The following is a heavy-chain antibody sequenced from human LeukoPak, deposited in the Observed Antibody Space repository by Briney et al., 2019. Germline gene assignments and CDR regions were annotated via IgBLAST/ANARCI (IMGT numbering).Heavy chain of an antibody. CDR1: GYTFTSYY. D-gene: IGHD4-23*01. CDR2: IIPIFGIA. CDR3: ARALTVVTHDAFDI. V-gene: IGHV1-69*04. Sequence: SVKVSCKASGYTFTSYYMHWVRQAPGQGLEWVGRIIPIFGIANYAQKFQGRVTITADKSTSTAYMELSSLRSEDTAVYYCARALTVVTHDAFDIWGQGTMVTVSS. J-gene: IGHJ3*02.